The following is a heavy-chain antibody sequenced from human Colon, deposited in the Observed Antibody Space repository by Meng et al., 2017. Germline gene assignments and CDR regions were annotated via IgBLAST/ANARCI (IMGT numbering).Heavy chain of an antibody. Sequence: QVQRQEPGPGLVKPSQTLSLTCTVSGGSISNGFFFWSWIRQHPLKGLEWIGSVSHTGSTSYNPSIQSLVTISRDTPKNQFSLNLTSVTAADTAVYFCARGSGTLRHFDYWGQGTLVTVSS. V-gene: IGHV4-31*01. J-gene: IGHJ4*02. CDR2: VSHTGST. D-gene: IGHD1-26*01. CDR1: GGSISNGFFF. CDR3: ARGSGTLRHFDY.